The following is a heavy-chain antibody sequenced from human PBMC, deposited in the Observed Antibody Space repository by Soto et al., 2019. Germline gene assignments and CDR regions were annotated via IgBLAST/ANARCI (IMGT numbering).Heavy chain of an antibody. CDR1: GASVSTTSYY. CDR3: ISNAANSSIQSYYYRDL. CDR2: AYYGLNT. Sequence: PSETLSLTCNVSGASVSTTSYYWGWVRQPPGGGLQWIGSAYYGLNTYYNPSLGSRVTISLDMSNNQVSLEVSSVAAADTAVYSCISNAANSSIQSYYYRDLSDQGPTVAASS. J-gene: IGHJ6*02. V-gene: IGHV4-39*01. D-gene: IGHD3-10*01.